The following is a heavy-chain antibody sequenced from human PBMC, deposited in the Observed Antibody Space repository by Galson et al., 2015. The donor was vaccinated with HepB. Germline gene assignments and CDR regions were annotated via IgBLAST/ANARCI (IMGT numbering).Heavy chain of an antibody. V-gene: IGHV6-1*01. CDR1: GDSVSSHSAT. CDR2: TYYRSMWYN. CDR3: ASRGYSPNDAIDI. J-gene: IGHJ3*02. Sequence: CAISGDSVSSHSATWNWIRQPPSRGLEWLGRTYYRSMWYNDYAVSVKSRITINPDTSKKQFSLHLNSVTPEDTAVYYCASRGYSPNDAIDIWGQGTMVTVSS. D-gene: IGHD6-13*01.